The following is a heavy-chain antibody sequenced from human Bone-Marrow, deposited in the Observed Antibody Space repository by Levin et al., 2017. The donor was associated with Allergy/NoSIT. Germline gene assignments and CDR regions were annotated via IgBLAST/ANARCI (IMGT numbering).Heavy chain of an antibody. Sequence: SQTLSLTCSVSGASIYNNDYFWSWIRQPPGKGLEWIGYIYSSGRTYYNPSLKSRLLISKDTSKNQFSLKLTSVTAADTAVYFCARGAYFFGSGTFQIWGQGTRATVSS. J-gene: IGHJ3*02. CDR1: GASIYNNDYF. CDR3: ARGAYFFGSGTFQI. CDR2: IYSSGRT. D-gene: IGHD3-10*01. V-gene: IGHV4-30-4*01.